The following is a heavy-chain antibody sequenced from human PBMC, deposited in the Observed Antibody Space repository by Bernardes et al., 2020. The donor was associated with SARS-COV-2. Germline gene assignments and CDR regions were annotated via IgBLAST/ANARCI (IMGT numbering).Heavy chain of an antibody. CDR2: IYYSGIT. D-gene: IGHD5-18*01. CDR3: ARHDVDTAMAIDY. V-gene: IGHV4-39*01. CDR1: GGSISSSSYY. J-gene: IGHJ4*02. Sequence: SETLSLTCTVSGGSISSSSYYWGWLLQPPGKGLEWIGSIYYSGITYYNPSLKSRVTISVDTSKNQFSLKLSSVTAADTAVYYCARHDVDTAMAIDYWGQGTLVTVSS.